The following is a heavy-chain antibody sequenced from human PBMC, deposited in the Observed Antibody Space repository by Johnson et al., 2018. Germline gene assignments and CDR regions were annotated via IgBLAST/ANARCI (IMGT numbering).Heavy chain of an antibody. CDR1: GFTVSSNY. CDR3: ARGGTSGFDAFDV. CDR2: IYSGGNT. Sequence: EVQLVESGGGLIQPGGSLRLSCAASGFTVSSNYMSWVRQAPGKGLEWVSIIYSGGNTYYADSVKGRFTISRDNSKNSVYLKMNSLGVEDTAVYYCARGGTSGFDAFDVWGQGTMVTVSS. J-gene: IGHJ3*01. D-gene: IGHD2-2*01. V-gene: IGHV3-53*01.